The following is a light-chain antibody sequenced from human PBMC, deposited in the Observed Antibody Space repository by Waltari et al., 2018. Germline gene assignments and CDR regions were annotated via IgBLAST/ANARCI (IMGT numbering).Light chain of an antibody. CDR3: CSYAGHSTYV. J-gene: IGLJ1*01. CDR1: SSDVGNYNL. Sequence: HSALTQPASVSGSPGQSITISCTGTSSDVGNYNLVSWYQQHPGKPPKLMIYEVSQRPSGVSTRFSGSKSGNTASLTIAGLQPEDETDYYCCSYAGHSTYVFGTGTKVTVL. V-gene: IGLV2-23*02. CDR2: EVS.